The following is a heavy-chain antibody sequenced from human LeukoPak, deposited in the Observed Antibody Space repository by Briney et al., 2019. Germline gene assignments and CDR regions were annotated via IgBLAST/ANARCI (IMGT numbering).Heavy chain of an antibody. V-gene: IGHV4-31*03. J-gene: IGHJ4*02. D-gene: IGHD5-18*01. CDR1: GGSISSGGYY. Sequence: PSETLSLTCTVSGGSISSGGYYWSWIRQHPGKGLEWIGYIYYSGSTYYNPSLKSRVTISVDTPKNQFSLKLSSVTAADTAVYYCARAETAMVPYFDYWGQGTLVTVSS. CDR3: ARAETAMVPYFDY. CDR2: IYYSGST.